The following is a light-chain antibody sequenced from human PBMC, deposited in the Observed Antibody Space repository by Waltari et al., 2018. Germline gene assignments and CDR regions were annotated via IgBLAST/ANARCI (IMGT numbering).Light chain of an antibody. Sequence: SYELTQPPSVSVSPGQTARITCSGDALSKKYAYWYQQKSGQAPVLVIYEDIKRPTGIPKRFSGSSSGTTATLTISGAHVDDEADYYCYSTDFSGHDRVFGGGTKLTIL. CDR1: ALSKKY. CDR2: EDI. J-gene: IGLJ3*02. CDR3: YSTDFSGHDRV. V-gene: IGLV3-10*01.